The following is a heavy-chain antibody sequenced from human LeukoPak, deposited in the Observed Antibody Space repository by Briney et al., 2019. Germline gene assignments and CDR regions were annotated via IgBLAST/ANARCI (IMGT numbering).Heavy chain of an antibody. CDR1: EYTFTGYY. D-gene: IGHD6-19*01. J-gene: IGHJ4*02. CDR3: ARDRGKAVAGTGY. V-gene: IGHV1-2*02. CDR2: INPNSGGT. Sequence: ASVKVSCKASEYTFTGYYMHWVRQAPGQGLEWMGWINPNSGGTNYAQKFQGRVTMTKDTSISTAYMELSRLRSDDTAVYYCARDRGKAVAGTGYWGQGTLVTVSS.